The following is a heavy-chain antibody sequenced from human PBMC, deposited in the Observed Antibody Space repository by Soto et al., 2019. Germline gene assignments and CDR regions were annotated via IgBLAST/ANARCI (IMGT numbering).Heavy chain of an antibody. CDR3: AREPTVTYYYYYYGMDV. CDR1: GFTFGSYG. J-gene: IGHJ6*02. Sequence: GGSLRLSWAASGFTFGSYGMHWIRQAPGKGLEWVAVIWYDGSNKYYADSVKGRFTISRDNSKNTLYLQMNSLRAEDTAVYYCAREPTVTYYYYYYGMDVWGQGTTVTVSS. V-gene: IGHV3-33*01. D-gene: IGHD4-4*01. CDR2: IWYDGSNK.